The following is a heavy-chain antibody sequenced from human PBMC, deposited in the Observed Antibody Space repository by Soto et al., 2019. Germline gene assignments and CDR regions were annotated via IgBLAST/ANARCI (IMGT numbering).Heavy chain of an antibody. J-gene: IGHJ4*02. CDR1: GFNFSDYA. Sequence: QVQLVESGGGVVQPGRSLRLSCAASGFNFSDYAMHWVRQAPGKGLEWVAVIWYDGSNKYYADSVKGRFTISRDNSKNTLYLQMNSLRAEDTAVYYCARDSFEASGLDYWGQGTLVTVSS. D-gene: IGHD2-15*01. CDR3: ARDSFEASGLDY. V-gene: IGHV3-33*08. CDR2: IWYDGSNK.